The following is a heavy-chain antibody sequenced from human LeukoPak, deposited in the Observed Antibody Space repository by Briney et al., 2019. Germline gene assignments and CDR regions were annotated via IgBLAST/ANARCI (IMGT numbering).Heavy chain of an antibody. CDR1: GFTFSNYW. Sequence: GGSLRLSCAASGFTFSNYWMSWVRKAPGKGLEWVGNIKQDGREKYYVDSVKGRFTISRDNARNSLYLQMNSLRAEDTAVYYCARNGAPVVTAITPYYYYMDVWGKGTTVTVSS. J-gene: IGHJ6*03. D-gene: IGHD2-21*02. CDR3: ARNGAPVVTAITPYYYYMDV. V-gene: IGHV3-7*01. CDR2: IKQDGREK.